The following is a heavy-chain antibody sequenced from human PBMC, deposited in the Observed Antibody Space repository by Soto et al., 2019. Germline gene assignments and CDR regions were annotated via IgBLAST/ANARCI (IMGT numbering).Heavy chain of an antibody. CDR3: ARGNTVNIDY. J-gene: IGHJ4*02. CDR2: IYYSGST. Sequence: PSETLSLTCTVSGGSISSGGYYWSWIRQHPGKGLEWIGYIYYSGSTYYNPSLKSRVTISVDTSKNQFSLKLSSVTAADTAVYYCARGNTVNIDYWGQGTLVTVSS. V-gene: IGHV4-31*03. CDR1: GGSISSGGYY. D-gene: IGHD4-17*01.